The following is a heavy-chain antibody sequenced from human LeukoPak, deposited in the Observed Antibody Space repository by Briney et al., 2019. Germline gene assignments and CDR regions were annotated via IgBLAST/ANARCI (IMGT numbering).Heavy chain of an antibody. CDR2: INSDGSAK. D-gene: IGHD1-7*01. CDR3: ADLGTSD. J-gene: IGHJ4*02. V-gene: IGHV3-7*01. Sequence: GGSLRLSCAVSGFRFSSQWMTWVRQAPGTGLEWVATINSDGSAKYHVDSVKGRFTISRDNAKNLVYLHMSILRAEDTAVYYCADLGTSDCGQGTLVTVSS. CDR1: GFRFSSQW.